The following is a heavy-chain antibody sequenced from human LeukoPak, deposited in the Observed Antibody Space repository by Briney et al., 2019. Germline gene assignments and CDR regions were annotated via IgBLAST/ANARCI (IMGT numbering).Heavy chain of an antibody. CDR2: ARAGGDYT. Sequence: GGSLRLSCAASGFTFKSYAMSWVRQAPGKGLECVSAARAGGDYTYYVDSVKGRFTISRDNSKNTLYLQMNNLRAEDTALYYCAKGVIRWAFDIWGQGTMVTVSS. J-gene: IGHJ3*02. CDR3: AKGVIRWAFDI. CDR1: GFTFKSYA. D-gene: IGHD2-21*01. V-gene: IGHV3-23*01.